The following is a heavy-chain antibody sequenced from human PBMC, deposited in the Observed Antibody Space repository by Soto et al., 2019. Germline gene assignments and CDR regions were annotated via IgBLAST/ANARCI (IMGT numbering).Heavy chain of an antibody. CDR1: GFTFSSYG. D-gene: IGHD1-26*01. CDR3: ARDLRGSYSFVRYYYGMDV. J-gene: IGHJ6*02. CDR2: IWYDGSNK. V-gene: IGHV3-33*01. Sequence: QAQLVESGGGVVQPGRSLRLSCAASGFTFSSYGMHWVRQAPGKGLEWVAVIWYDGSNKYYADSVKGRFTISSDNSKNTLYLQMNSLRAEDTAVYYCARDLRGSYSFVRYYYGMDVWGQWTTVTVSS.